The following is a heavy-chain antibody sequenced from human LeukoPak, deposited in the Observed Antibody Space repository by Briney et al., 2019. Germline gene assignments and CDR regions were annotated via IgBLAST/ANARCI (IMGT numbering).Heavy chain of an antibody. D-gene: IGHD1-26*01. CDR1: GGCVSSSGSY. V-gene: IGHV4-61*08. J-gene: IGHJ3*02. CDR2: IYYSGST. CDR3: ARLWDSAFDI. Sequence: SETLSLTCTVSGGCVSSSGSYWSWIRQPPGKGLGWFAYIYYSGSTTYNPSLKSRVIISVDTSKNQFSLRLSSVTAADTAVYYCARLWDSAFDIWGQGTMVTVSS.